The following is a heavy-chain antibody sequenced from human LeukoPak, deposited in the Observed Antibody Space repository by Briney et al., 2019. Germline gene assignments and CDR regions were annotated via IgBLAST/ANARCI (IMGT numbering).Heavy chain of an antibody. J-gene: IGHJ4*02. CDR3: ARDRDYSNYRSIDY. CDR2: INHNSGGT. Sequence: ASVKVSCKASGYTFTGYYMHWVRQAPGQGLEWMGWINHNSGGTKYAQQFQGRVTMTRDTSISTPYMELSRLRSDDTAVYYCARDRDYSNYRSIDYWGQGTLVTVSS. CDR1: GYTFTGYY. V-gene: IGHV1-2*02. D-gene: IGHD4-11*01.